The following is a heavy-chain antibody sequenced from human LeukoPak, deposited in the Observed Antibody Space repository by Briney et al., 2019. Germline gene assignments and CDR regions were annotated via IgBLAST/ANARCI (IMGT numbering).Heavy chain of an antibody. CDR1: GGTFISYA. Sequence: EASVKVSCKASGGTFISYAISWVRQAPGQGLEWMGGIIPIFGTANYAQKFQGRVTITADESTSTAYMELSSLRSEDTAVYYCASPAAGTRIFDYWGQGTLVTVSS. CDR2: IIPIFGTA. J-gene: IGHJ4*02. V-gene: IGHV1-69*13. D-gene: IGHD6-13*01. CDR3: ASPAAGTRIFDY.